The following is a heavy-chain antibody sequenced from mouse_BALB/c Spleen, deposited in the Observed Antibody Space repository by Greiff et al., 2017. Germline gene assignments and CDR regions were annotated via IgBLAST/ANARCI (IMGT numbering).Heavy chain of an antibody. CDR2: ISSGGST. Sequence: EVHLVESGGGLVKPGGSLKLSCAASGFTFSSYAMSWVRQTPEKRLEWVASISSGGSTYYPDSVKGRFTISRDNARNILYLQMSSLRSEDTAMYYCARGYYRYDDGFDYWGQGTTLTVSS. J-gene: IGHJ2*01. CDR3: ARGYYRYDDGFDY. V-gene: IGHV5-6-5*01. CDR1: GFTFSSYA. D-gene: IGHD2-14*01.